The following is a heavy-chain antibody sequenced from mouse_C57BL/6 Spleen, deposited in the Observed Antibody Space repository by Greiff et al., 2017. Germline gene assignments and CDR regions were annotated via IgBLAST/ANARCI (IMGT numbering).Heavy chain of an antibody. CDR1: GFNIKDDY. D-gene: IGHD1-1*01. J-gene: IGHJ4*01. CDR2: IDPENGDT. V-gene: IGHV14-4*01. Sequence: EVQLQQSGAELVRPGASVKLSCTASGFNIKDDYMHWVKQRPEQGLEWIGWIDPENGDTEYASKFQGKATITADTSSNTAYLQLSSLTSEDTAVYYCTTPFITTVVAPRDYAMDDWGQGTTVTVSS. CDR3: TTPFITTVVAPRDYAMDD.